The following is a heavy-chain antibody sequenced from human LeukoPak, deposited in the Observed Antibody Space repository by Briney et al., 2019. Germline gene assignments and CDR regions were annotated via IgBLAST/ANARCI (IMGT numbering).Heavy chain of an antibody. Sequence: GGSLRLSCAASGFTFSNYAMNWVRQAPGKGLEWVSSAYSGGNSFYGDSVKGRFTIFRDNSKNTLFLQMNSLRVEDTGIYFCARGGTSGWGTSNYYGMDVWGLGTTVTVAS. CDR3: ARGGTSGWGTSNYYGMDV. CDR1: GFTFSNYA. D-gene: IGHD6-19*01. CDR2: AYSGGNS. V-gene: IGHV3-66*01. J-gene: IGHJ6*02.